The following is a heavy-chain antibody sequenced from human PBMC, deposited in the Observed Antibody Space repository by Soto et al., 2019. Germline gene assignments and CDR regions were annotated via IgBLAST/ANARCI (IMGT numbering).Heavy chain of an antibody. Sequence: ETLSLTCTVSGGSISSYYWSWIRQPPGKGLEWIGYIYYSGSTNYNPSLKSRVTISVDTSKNQFPLKLSSVTAADTAVYYCAREGSSFFDYWGQGTLVTVSS. CDR3: AREGSSFFDY. CDR1: GGSISSYY. CDR2: IYYSGST. V-gene: IGHV4-59*01. D-gene: IGHD6-13*01. J-gene: IGHJ4*02.